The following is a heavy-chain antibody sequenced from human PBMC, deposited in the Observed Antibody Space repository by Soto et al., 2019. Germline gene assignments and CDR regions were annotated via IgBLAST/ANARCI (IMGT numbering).Heavy chain of an antibody. CDR2: IYYSGST. D-gene: IGHD3-3*01. CDR3: ARSIGWTYDFWSGYYENIWFDP. Sequence: SETLSLTCTVSGGSISSYYWSWIRQPPGKGLEWIGYIYYSGSTNYNPSLKSRVTISVDTSKNQFSLKLSSVTAADTAVYYCARSIGWTYDFWSGYYENIWFDPWGQGTLVTVSS. CDR1: GGSISSYY. J-gene: IGHJ5*02. V-gene: IGHV4-59*08.